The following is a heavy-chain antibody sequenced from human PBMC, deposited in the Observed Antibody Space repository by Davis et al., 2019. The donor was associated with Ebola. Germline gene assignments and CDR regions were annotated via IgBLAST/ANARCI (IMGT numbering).Heavy chain of an antibody. CDR3: ARGAITYYYDSSGYGVSYYFDC. CDR1: GGSISSNNW. J-gene: IGHJ4*02. CDR2: IYHSGTT. D-gene: IGHD3-22*01. Sequence: SETLSLTCTVSGGSISSNNWWSWVRQPPGKGLEWIGEIYHSGTTNYNPSLKSRVTISVDTSKNQFSLKLSSVTAADTAVYYCARGAITYYYDSSGYGVSYYFDCWGQGTLVTVSS. V-gene: IGHV4-4*02.